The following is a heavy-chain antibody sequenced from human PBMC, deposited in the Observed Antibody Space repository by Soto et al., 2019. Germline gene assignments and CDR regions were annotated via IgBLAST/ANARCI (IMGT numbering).Heavy chain of an antibody. J-gene: IGHJ4*02. V-gene: IGHV5-51*01. D-gene: IGHD6-19*01. CDR2: IYPGDSDT. CDR1: GYSFTSYW. CDR3: ARHSKSSGWYGGPDKYFDY. Sequence: EVQLVQSGAEVKKPGESLKISCKGSGYSFTSYWIGWVRQMPGKGLEWMGIIYPGDSDTRYSPSFQGQVTISADKSISTAYLQWSSLKASDTAMYYCARHSKSSGWYGGPDKYFDYWGQGTLVTVSS.